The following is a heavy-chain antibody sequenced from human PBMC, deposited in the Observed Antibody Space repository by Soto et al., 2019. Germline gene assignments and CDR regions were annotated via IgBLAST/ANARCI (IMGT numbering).Heavy chain of an antibody. J-gene: IGHJ4*02. CDR1: AYTDGRNA. V-gene: IGHV1-18*01. D-gene: IGHD3-3*01. CDR3: ARDPDFGVVSQHFDY. Sequence: ASVKVSCKASAYTDGRNAFNWVRQAPGQGLEWMGWINADTSNTNYARNLQGRVTLTADTSTATAYMELRRLTPDDTAVYYCARDPDFGVVSQHFDYWGQGTQVTVSS. CDR2: INADTSNT.